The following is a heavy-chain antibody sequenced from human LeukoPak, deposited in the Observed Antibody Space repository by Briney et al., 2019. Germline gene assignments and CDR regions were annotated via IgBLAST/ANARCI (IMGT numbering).Heavy chain of an antibody. CDR1: GGSISNYY. Sequence: SETLSLTCSVSGGSISNYYWSWTRQPPGKGLEWIGYIYSSGITDYTPSLKSRVTISVDTSNNQFSLDLSSVTAADTAVYYCARSGYSSGGALYGFWGQGTLVSVSS. CDR2: IYSSGIT. D-gene: IGHD6-19*01. CDR3: ARSGYSSGGALYGF. J-gene: IGHJ1*01. V-gene: IGHV4-59*01.